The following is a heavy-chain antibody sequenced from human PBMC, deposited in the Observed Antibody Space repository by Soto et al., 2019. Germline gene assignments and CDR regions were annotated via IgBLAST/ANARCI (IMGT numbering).Heavy chain of an antibody. CDR3: AKDQSVVPAAIYNY. CDR1: GFTFSSYA. V-gene: IGHV3-23*01. Sequence: LRLSCAASGFTFSSYAMSWVRQAPGKGLEWVSAISGSGGSTYYADSVKGRFTISRDNSKNTLYLQMNSLRAEDTAVYYCAKDQSVVPAAIYNYWGQGALVTVSS. CDR2: ISGSGGST. J-gene: IGHJ4*02. D-gene: IGHD2-2*01.